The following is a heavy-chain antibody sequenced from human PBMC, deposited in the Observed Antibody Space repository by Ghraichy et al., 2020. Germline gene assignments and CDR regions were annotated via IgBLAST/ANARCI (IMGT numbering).Heavy chain of an antibody. CDR2: ISNDGSNK. J-gene: IGHJ4*02. CDR1: GFTFSSYG. Sequence: SLNISCAASGFTFSSYGMHWVRQAPGKGLEWVAVISNDGSNKYYADSVKGRFTISRDNSKNTLYLQMSSLRAEDTAVYYCAKASYDSTTNYWGRFEDYWGQGTLVTVSS. CDR3: AKASYDSTTNYWGRFEDY. D-gene: IGHD3-22*01. V-gene: IGHV3-30*18.